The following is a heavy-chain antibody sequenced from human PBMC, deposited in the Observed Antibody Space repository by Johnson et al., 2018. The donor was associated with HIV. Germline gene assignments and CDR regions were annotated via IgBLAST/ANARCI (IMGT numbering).Heavy chain of an antibody. D-gene: IGHD3-16*01. Sequence: VQLVESGGGVVQPGRSLRLSFAASGFTFSNYGMAWVRQAPGKGLEWVAVISYDGSNKYYADSVKGRFTISRDNSKNTLYLQMNNLRAEDTAVYYFAKDERQMGGWSHAFDIWGQGTMVTVSS. J-gene: IGHJ3*02. V-gene: IGHV3-30*18. CDR2: ISYDGSNK. CDR1: GFTFSNYG. CDR3: AKDERQMGGWSHAFDI.